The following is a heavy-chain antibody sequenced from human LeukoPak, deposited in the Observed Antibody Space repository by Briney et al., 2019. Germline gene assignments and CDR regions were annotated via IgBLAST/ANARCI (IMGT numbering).Heavy chain of an antibody. CDR3: AYSRDGYSAPFDY. D-gene: IGHD5-24*01. CDR2: INHSGST. CDR1: GGSFSGYY. Sequence: PSETLSLTCGVYGGSFSGYYWTWIRQPPGKGLEWIGEINHSGSTNYNPSLKSRVTMSLDTSKNQFSLKLSSVTAADTAVYYCAYSRDGYSAPFDYWGQGTLVTVSS. J-gene: IGHJ4*02. V-gene: IGHV4-34*01.